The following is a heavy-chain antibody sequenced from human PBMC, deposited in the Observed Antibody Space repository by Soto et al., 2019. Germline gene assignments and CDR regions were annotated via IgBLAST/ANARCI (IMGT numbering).Heavy chain of an antibody. D-gene: IGHD3-3*01. CDR1: GGTFSNDA. CDR2: IIPIYGTT. J-gene: IGHJ6*02. Sequence: QVQLLQSGAEVKNHGSSVKVSCKTSGGTFSNDAISWVRQAPGQGLEWMGGIIPIYGTTHYAQKFQGRVKLSADESTGTAHMELRSLRAEDTGVYYCARDGMCTIVGGMDVWCQGTTVTVSS. CDR3: ARDGMCTIVGGMDV. V-gene: IGHV1-69*01.